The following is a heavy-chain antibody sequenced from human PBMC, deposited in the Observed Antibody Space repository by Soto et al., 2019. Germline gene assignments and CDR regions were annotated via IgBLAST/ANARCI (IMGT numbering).Heavy chain of an antibody. Sequence: PSETLSLTCTVSGGSISSYYWSWIWQPPGKGLEWIGYIYYSGSTNYNPSLKSRVTISVDTSKNQFSLKLSPVTAADTAVYYCARSYDFWSGSDYWGQGTLVTVSS. CDR2: IYYSGST. CDR1: GGSISSYY. J-gene: IGHJ4*02. V-gene: IGHV4-59*01. D-gene: IGHD3-3*01. CDR3: ARSYDFWSGSDY.